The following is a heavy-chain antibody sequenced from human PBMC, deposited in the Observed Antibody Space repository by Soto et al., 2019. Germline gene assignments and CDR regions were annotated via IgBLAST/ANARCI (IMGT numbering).Heavy chain of an antibody. V-gene: IGHV3-48*03. CDR3: ARESDGNAFDL. D-gene: IGHD2-8*01. CDR1: GFTFSNYE. Sequence: PGGSLRLSCAASGFTFSNYEMNWVRQAPGKGLEWVAYINSGGTSTRHADSVKGRFTTSRDNAWNSLHLQMHSLRDDDTAVYYCARESDGNAFDLWGQGTLVTVSS. J-gene: IGHJ4*02. CDR2: INSGGTST.